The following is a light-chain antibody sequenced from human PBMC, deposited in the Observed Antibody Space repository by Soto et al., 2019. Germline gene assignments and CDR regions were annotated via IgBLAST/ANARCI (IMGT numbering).Light chain of an antibody. CDR2: GAS. J-gene: IGKJ4*01. V-gene: IGKV3-20*01. CDR3: NQYSNSPLT. Sequence: EIVLTQSPGTLSLSQGERATLSCRASQSVSSSYLAWYQQKPGQAPRLFIYGASYRATGIADRFSGSGSGTDFTLTIRRPEPEDFAVYYCNQYSNSPLTFGGGTKVDIK. CDR1: QSVSSSY.